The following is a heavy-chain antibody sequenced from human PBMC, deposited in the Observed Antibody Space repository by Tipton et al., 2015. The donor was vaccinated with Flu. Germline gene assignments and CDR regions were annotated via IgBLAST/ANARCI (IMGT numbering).Heavy chain of an antibody. CDR2: IYQSGST. CDR3: ARQGAYCSGGTCSPTGHFHH. D-gene: IGHD2-15*01. CDR1: GYSISRGYY. V-gene: IGHV4-38-2*01. J-gene: IGHJ1*01. Sequence: TLSLTCDVSGYSISRGYYWGWIRQPPGKGLEWIGSIYQSGSTYYNPSLKSRVTISVDTSKNQFSLKLSSVTAADTAAYYCARQGAYCSGGTCSPTGHFHHWGQGTLVTVSS.